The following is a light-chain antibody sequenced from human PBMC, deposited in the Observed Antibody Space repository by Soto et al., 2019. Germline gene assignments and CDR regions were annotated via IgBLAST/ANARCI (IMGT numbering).Light chain of an antibody. CDR1: HSVDSN. CDR3: QQYDNWPLA. Sequence: TLSVSPGEGATLSCRASHSVDSNLAWYQQKPGQAPRLLIFGASTRATGIPTRFSGGGSGTDFTLTISSLQSENFGLYFCQQYDNWPLAFGGGTRLGIK. V-gene: IGKV3D-15*01. J-gene: IGKJ4*01. CDR2: GAS.